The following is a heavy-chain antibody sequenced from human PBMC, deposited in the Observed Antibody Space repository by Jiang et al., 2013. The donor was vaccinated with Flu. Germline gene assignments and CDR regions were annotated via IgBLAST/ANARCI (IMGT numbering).Heavy chain of an antibody. J-gene: IGHJ4*02. D-gene: IGHD4-17*01. CDR1: GGSISSGSYY. CDR3: AREDYGDYYFEY. CDR2: IYTSGST. Sequence: GLVKPSQTLSLTCTVSGGSISSGSYYWSWIRQPAGKGLEWIGRIYTSGSTNYNPSLKSRVTVSLDTSKNQFSLKLSSVTAADTAVYYCAREDYGDYYFEYWGQGTLVTVSS. V-gene: IGHV4-61*02.